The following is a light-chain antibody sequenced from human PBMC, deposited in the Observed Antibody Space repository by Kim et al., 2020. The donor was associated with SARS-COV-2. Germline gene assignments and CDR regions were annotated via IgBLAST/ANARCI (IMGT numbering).Light chain of an antibody. CDR3: QAWDSSTAV. CDR1: KLGDKY. Sequence: VSPGQTASITCSGDKLGDKYACWYQQKPGQSPVLVIYQDSKRPSGIPERFSGSNSGNTATLTISGTQAMDEADYYCQAWDSSTAVFGAGTQLTVL. V-gene: IGLV3-1*01. CDR2: QDS. J-gene: IGLJ3*02.